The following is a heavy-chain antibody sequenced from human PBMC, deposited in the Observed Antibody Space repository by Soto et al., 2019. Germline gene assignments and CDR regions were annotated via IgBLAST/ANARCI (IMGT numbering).Heavy chain of an antibody. Sequence: EVQLVESGGGLVQPGGSLRLSCAASGFTVSSNYMSWVRQAPGKGLEWVSVIYSDGSTYYADSVKGRFTISRHNSKNTLYRQMNSLRAEDTAVYYCARDPYYDSSGYLASNGMDVWGQGTTVTVSS. CDR1: GFTVSSNY. CDR2: IYSDGST. J-gene: IGHJ6*02. V-gene: IGHV3-53*04. D-gene: IGHD3-22*01. CDR3: ARDPYYDSSGYLASNGMDV.